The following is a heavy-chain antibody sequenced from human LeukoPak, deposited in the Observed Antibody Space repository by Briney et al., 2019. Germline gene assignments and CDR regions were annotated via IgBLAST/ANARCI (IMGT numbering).Heavy chain of an antibody. V-gene: IGHV1-18*01. J-gene: IGHJ4*02. CDR2: ISAYNGNT. D-gene: IGHD3-10*01. CDR3: ARESYFDYYGSGSYSNHFDY. CDR1: GYTFTSYG. Sequence: ASVKVSCKASGYTFTSYGISWVRQAPGQGLEWMGWISAYNGNTNYAQKLQGRVTMTTDTSTSTAYMELRSLRSDDTAVYYCARESYFDYYGSGSYSNHFDYWGQGTLVTVSS.